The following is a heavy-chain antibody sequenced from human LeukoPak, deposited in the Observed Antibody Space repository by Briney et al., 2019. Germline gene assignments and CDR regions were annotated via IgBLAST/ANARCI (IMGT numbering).Heavy chain of an antibody. CDR1: GFTFSSYG. D-gene: IGHD1-26*01. V-gene: IGHV3-33*01. Sequence: PGGSLRLSCAASGFTFSSYGMQWVRQAPGKGLEWVAVIWYDGSNKYYADSVKGRFTISRDNSKNTLYLQMNSLRAEDTAVYYCARDPANSGSYLDYWGQGTLVTVPS. J-gene: IGHJ4*02. CDR2: IWYDGSNK. CDR3: ARDPANSGSYLDY.